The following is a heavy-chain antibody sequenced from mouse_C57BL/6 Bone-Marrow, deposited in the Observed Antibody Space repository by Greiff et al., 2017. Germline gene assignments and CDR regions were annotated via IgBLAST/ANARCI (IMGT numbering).Heavy chain of an antibody. CDR2: INYDGSST. Sequence: EVMLVESEGGLVQPGSSMKLSCTASGFTFSDYYMAWVRQVPEKGLEWVANINYDGSSTYYLDSLKSRFIISRDNAKNILYLQMSSLKSEDTATYYCASGYYEGFAYWGQGTLVTVSA. V-gene: IGHV5-16*01. J-gene: IGHJ3*01. D-gene: IGHD2-4*01. CDR1: GFTFSDYY. CDR3: ASGYYEGFAY.